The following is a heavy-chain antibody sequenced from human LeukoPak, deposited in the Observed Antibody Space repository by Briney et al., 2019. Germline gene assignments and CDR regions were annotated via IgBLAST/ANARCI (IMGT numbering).Heavy chain of an antibody. V-gene: IGHV3-21*01. CDR1: EFTFSSHA. CDR3: ARDHLGAIDY. Sequence: GGSLRLSCAASEFTFSSHAMIWVRQAPGKGLEWVPSITSTSSHIFYADSVKGRFTISRDNAKNSLYLQMNSLRAEDTAVYYCARDHLGAIDYWGQGTLVTVSS. J-gene: IGHJ4*02. D-gene: IGHD1-26*01. CDR2: ITSTSSHI.